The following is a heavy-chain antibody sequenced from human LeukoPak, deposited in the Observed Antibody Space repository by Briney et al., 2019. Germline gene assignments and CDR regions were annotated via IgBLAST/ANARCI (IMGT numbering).Heavy chain of an antibody. Sequence: PSETLSLTCTVSGGSISSRSYYWGWIRQPPGKGLEWIGSIYYSGSTYYNPSLKSRVTISVDTSKNQFSLKLSSVTAADTAVYYCARPSTPASNWFDPWGQGTLVTVPS. V-gene: IGHV4-39*01. D-gene: IGHD2-2*01. J-gene: IGHJ5*02. CDR2: IYYSGST. CDR3: ARPSTPASNWFDP. CDR1: GGSISSRSYY.